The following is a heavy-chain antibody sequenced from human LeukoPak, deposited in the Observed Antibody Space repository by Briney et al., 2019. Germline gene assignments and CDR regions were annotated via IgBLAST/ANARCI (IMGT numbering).Heavy chain of an antibody. Sequence: SVKVSCKASGYTFTSYYMHWVRQAPGQGLEWMGGVIPIFGTANYAQKFQGRVTITTDESTSTAYMELRSLRSDDTAVYYCARDRVGFLAAGTNWFDPWGQGTLVTVSS. CDR1: GYTFTSYY. V-gene: IGHV1-69*05. J-gene: IGHJ5*02. CDR3: ARDRVGFLAAGTNWFDP. CDR2: VIPIFGTA. D-gene: IGHD6-13*01.